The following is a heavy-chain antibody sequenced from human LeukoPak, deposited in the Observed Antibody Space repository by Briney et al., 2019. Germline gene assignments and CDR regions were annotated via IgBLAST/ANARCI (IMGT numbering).Heavy chain of an antibody. CDR1: VYTFSSYC. V-gene: IGHV1-18*01. J-gene: IGHJ4*02. Sequence: ASVKVSCKASVYTFSSYCFSWVRQAPGQGLEWMGWISGYNGKTLYEQKFQGRVTMTTDTSTSTVYMELRSLTSDDTAVYYCARGDYYDTTAYSSVPGDYFDYWGQGTLVTVSS. D-gene: IGHD3-22*01. CDR2: ISGYNGKT. CDR3: ARGDYYDTTAYSSVPGDYFDY.